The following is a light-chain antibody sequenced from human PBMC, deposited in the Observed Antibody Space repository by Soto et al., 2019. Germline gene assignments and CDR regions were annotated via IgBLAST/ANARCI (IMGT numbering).Light chain of an antibody. Sequence: QSALTQPPSASGSPGQSGTISCTGTSSDVGGYNYVSWYQQHPGKAPKLMIYEGSKRPSGVPDRFSGSKSGTTASLTVSGLQADHEADYYCSSYAGTDTPFVFGTGTKLTVL. V-gene: IGLV2-8*01. CDR1: SSDVGGYNY. CDR3: SSYAGTDTPFV. CDR2: EGS. J-gene: IGLJ1*01.